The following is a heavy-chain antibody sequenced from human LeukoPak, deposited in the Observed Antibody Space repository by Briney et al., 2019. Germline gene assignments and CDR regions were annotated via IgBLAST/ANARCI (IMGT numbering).Heavy chain of an antibody. D-gene: IGHD3-22*01. J-gene: IGHJ4*02. Sequence: ASVKVSCKASGYTFTGYHMHWVRQAPGQGLEWMGWINPNSGGTNYAQKFQGRVTMTRDTSISTAYMELSRLRSDDTAVYYCARVTNDRSDFDYWGQGTLVTVSS. CDR1: GYTFTGYH. V-gene: IGHV1-2*02. CDR2: INPNSGGT. CDR3: ARVTNDRSDFDY.